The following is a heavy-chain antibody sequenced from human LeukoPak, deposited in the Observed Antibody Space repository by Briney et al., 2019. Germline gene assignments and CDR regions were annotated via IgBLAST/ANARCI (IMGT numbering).Heavy chain of an antibody. V-gene: IGHV3-7*01. CDR2: IKHDGSEQ. Sequence: GGSLRLSCAASGFIFTSNRMNWVRQAPGKGLEWVANIKHDGSEQIYVDSVKGRFTISRDNSRNTLFLQMNSLRAEDTAVYYCAREPGPGYFDYWGQGTLVTVSS. J-gene: IGHJ4*02. D-gene: IGHD1-14*01. CDR1: GFIFTSNR. CDR3: AREPGPGYFDY.